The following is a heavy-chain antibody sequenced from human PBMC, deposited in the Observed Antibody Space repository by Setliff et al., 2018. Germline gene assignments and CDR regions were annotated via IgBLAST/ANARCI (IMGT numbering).Heavy chain of an antibody. CDR3: ARDNPGIAVAGTKYFQH. V-gene: IGHV4-38-2*02. CDR2: IYHSGGT. Sequence: SETLSLTCTVSGYSISSGYYWGWIRQPPGKGLEWIGSIYHSGGTYYNPSLKSRVTMSVDTSKNQFSLKLSSVTAADTAVYYCARDNPGIAVAGTKYFQHWGQGTLVTVSS. D-gene: IGHD6-19*01. CDR1: GYSISSGYY. J-gene: IGHJ1*01.